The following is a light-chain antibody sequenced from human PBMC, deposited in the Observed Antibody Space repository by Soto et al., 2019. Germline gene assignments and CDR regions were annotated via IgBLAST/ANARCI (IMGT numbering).Light chain of an antibody. V-gene: IGKV3-11*01. CDR1: PRIASH. CDR3: HHYNSFSPNT. J-gene: IGKJ5*01. Sequence: ERVLTQYKVTLTLSPGERASRSCRVCPRIASHFAWYQQKPGQAPRLLIHDASSRATGIPARFSGSGSGTDFTLTICSLEPEDFAVSYCHHYNSFSPNTFTQG. CDR2: DAS.